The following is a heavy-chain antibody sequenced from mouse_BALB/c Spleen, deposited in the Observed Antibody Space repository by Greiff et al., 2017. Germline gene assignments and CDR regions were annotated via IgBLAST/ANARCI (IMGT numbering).Heavy chain of an antibody. CDR3: ARAHGYSYWYFDV. Sequence: EVMLVESGGGLVKPGGSLKLSCAASGFTFSDYYMYWVRQTPEKRLEWVATISDGGSYTYYPDSVKGRFTISRDNAKNNLYLQMSSLKSEDTAMYYCARAHGYSYWYFDVWGAGTTVTGCS. CDR1: GFTFSDYY. J-gene: IGHJ1*01. CDR2: ISDGGSYT. V-gene: IGHV5-4*02. D-gene: IGHD2-3*01.